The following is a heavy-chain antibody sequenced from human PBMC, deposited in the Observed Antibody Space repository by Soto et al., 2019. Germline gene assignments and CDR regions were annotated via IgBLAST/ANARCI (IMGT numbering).Heavy chain of an antibody. CDR2: IYYRGST. V-gene: IGHV4-59*01. Sequence: PSETLSLTCTVSGGSISSYYWSWIRQPPGKGLEWIGYIYYRGSTNYNPSPKSRVTMTRNTSISTAYMELSSLRSEDTAVYYCARGAQASGLRIQLWLPGAADLSLLTCFDPWGQGTLVTVSS. CDR3: ARGAQASGLRIQLWLPGAADLSLLTCFDP. D-gene: IGHD5-18*01. J-gene: IGHJ5*02. CDR1: GGSISSYY.